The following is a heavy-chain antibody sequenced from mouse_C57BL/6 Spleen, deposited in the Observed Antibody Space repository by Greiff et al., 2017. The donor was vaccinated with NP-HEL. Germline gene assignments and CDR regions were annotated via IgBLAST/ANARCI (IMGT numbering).Heavy chain of an antibody. CDR3: ARGPNWEDY. V-gene: IGHV1-81*01. D-gene: IGHD4-1*01. J-gene: IGHJ2*01. CDR1: GYTFTSYG. CDR2: IYPRSGNT. Sequence: QVQLKESGAELARPGASVKLSCKASGYTFTSYGISWVKQRTGQGLEWIGEIYPRSGNTYYNEKFKGKATLTADKSSSTAYMELRSLTSEDSAVYFCARGPNWEDYWGQGTTLTVSS.